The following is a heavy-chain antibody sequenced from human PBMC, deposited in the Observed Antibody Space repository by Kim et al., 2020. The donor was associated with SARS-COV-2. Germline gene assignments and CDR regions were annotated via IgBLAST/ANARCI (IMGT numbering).Heavy chain of an antibody. J-gene: IGHJ6*02. CDR1: GFTVSSNY. CDR2: IYSGGST. CDR3: ATTMVRGVIHYYYYGMDV. D-gene: IGHD3-10*01. Sequence: GGSLRLSCAASGFTVSSNYMSWVRQAPGKGLEWVSVIYSGGSTYYADSVKGRFTISRDNSKNTLYLQMNSLRAEDTAVYYCATTMVRGVIHYYYYGMDVWGQGTTVTVSS. V-gene: IGHV3-53*01.